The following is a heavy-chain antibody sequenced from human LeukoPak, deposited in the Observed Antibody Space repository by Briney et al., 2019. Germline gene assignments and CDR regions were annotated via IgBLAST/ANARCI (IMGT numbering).Heavy chain of an antibody. CDR2: IYYSGST. V-gene: IGHV4-30-4*01. J-gene: IGHJ5*02. CDR1: GGSISSGDYY. Sequence: SQTLSLTCTVSGGSISSGDYYWSWIRQPPGKGLEWIGYIYYSGSTYYYPSLKSRVTISVDTSKNQFSLKLSSVTAADTAVYYCARVLAVAGGHHWFDPWGQGTLVTVSS. D-gene: IGHD6-19*01. CDR3: ARVLAVAGGHHWFDP.